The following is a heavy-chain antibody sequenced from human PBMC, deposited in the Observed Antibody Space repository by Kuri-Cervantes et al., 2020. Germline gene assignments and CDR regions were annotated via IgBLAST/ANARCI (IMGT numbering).Heavy chain of an antibody. D-gene: IGHD1-26*01. CDR2: IRSKAEGGTT. CDR1: GFTSGDCG. V-gene: IGHV3-49*04. Sequence: GGSLRLSCTASGFTSGDCGMSWARQAPGKGLEWVGSIRSKAEGGTTEYAASVKGRFTISRDDSKNSLYLQMDSLKTEDTAVYYCAREISTWEYYYYYYMDVWGKGTTVTVSS. CDR3: AREISTWEYYYYYYMDV. J-gene: IGHJ6*03.